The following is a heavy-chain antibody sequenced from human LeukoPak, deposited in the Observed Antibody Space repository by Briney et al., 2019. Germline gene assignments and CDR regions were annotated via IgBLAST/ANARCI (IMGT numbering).Heavy chain of an antibody. CDR3: ARMWDEGSSTSCYTNGWFDP. CDR1: GFSLSTSGMC. J-gene: IGHJ5*02. CDR2: IDWDDDK. V-gene: IGHV2-70*20. Sequence: SGPALVKPTQTLTLTCNFSGFSLSTSGMCVSWVRQPPGKALEWLALIDWDDDKYYSTSLKTRLTISKDTSKNQMVLTMTNMDPVDTATYYCARMWDEGSSTSCYTNGWFDPWGQGTLVTVSS. D-gene: IGHD2-2*01.